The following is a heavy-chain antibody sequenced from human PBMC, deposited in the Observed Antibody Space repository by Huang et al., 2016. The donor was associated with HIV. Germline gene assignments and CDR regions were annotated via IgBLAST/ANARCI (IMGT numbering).Heavy chain of an antibody. V-gene: IGHV1-8*03. CDR3: ARARGFLYDSTGYYSRYYFDS. D-gene: IGHD3-22*01. CDR1: GFNFNNYD. J-gene: IGHJ4*02. Sequence: QVQLVQSGAEVKKPGASVKVSCKASGFNFNNYDFNWVRQASGQGLEWMGWMNHRSGNTGEAQKCQGRVTITRNTSITTAYMELRSLRSEDTAVYYCARARGFLYDSTGYYSRYYFDSWGQGTLVTISS. CDR2: MNHRSGNT.